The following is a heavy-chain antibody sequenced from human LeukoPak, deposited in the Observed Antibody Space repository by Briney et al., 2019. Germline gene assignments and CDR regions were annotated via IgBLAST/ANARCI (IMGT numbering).Heavy chain of an antibody. Sequence: GASVKVSCKASGYTFTGYYMHWVRQAPGQGLEWMGWINPNSGGTNYAQKFQGRVTMTRDTSISTAYMELSRLRSDDTAVYYCARDLGPNYSTHYYYYYMDVWGKGTTVTVSS. J-gene: IGHJ6*03. CDR1: GYTFTGYY. D-gene: IGHD4/OR15-4a*01. V-gene: IGHV1-2*02. CDR2: INPNSGGT. CDR3: ARDLGPNYSTHYYYYYMDV.